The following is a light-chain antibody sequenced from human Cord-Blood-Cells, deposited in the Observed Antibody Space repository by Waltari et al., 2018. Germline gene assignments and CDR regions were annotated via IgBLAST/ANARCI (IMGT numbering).Light chain of an antibody. V-gene: IGKV3-20*01. J-gene: IGKJ3*01. CDR3: QQYGSSPLT. Sequence: SSRASKSVSSSYLAWYQQKPGQAPRLLIYGASSRATGIPDRFSGSGSGTDFTLTISRLEPEDFAVYYCQQYGSSPLTFGPGTKVDIK. CDR2: GAS. CDR1: KSVSSSY.